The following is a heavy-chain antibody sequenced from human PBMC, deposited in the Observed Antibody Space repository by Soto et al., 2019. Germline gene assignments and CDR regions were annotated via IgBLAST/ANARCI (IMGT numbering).Heavy chain of an antibody. J-gene: IGHJ6*02. Sequence: QVQLVESGGGVVQPGRSLRLSCATSGFTFSSYALHWVRQAPGKGLEWVAVISYDGINKFYADSVGGRFTISRDNSKNTLYLKMNSLRAEDTAVYYCARTSSSGSVDYYYYGMDVWGQGTTVTVSS. D-gene: IGHD6-19*01. CDR1: GFTFSSYA. CDR3: ARTSSSGSVDYYYYGMDV. V-gene: IGHV3-30-3*01. CDR2: ISYDGINK.